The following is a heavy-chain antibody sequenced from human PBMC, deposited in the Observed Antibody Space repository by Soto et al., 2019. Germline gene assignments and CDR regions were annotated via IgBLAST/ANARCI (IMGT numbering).Heavy chain of an antibody. V-gene: IGHV4-34*01. CDR3: AREHRITGTTGSRLGWFDP. D-gene: IGHD1-7*01. Sequence: LSLTCAVYGGSFSGYYWSWIRQPPGKGLEWIGEINHSGSTNYNPSLKSRVTISVDTSKNQFSLKLSSVTAADTAVYYCAREHRITGTTGSRLGWFDPWGQGTLVT. CDR2: INHSGST. J-gene: IGHJ5*02. CDR1: GGSFSGYY.